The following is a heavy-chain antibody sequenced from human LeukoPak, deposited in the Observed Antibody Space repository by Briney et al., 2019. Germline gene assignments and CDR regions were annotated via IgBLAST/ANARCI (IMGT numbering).Heavy chain of an antibody. Sequence: ASVKVSCKASGYTFTSYGISWVRQAPGQGLEWMGWISAYNGNTNYAQKPQGRVTMTTDTSTSTAYMELRSLRSDDTAVYYCARDRFTMVRGVIITGGFGYWGQGTLVTVSS. D-gene: IGHD3-10*01. J-gene: IGHJ4*02. CDR3: ARDRFTMVRGVIITGGFGY. V-gene: IGHV1-18*01. CDR2: ISAYNGNT. CDR1: GYTFTSYG.